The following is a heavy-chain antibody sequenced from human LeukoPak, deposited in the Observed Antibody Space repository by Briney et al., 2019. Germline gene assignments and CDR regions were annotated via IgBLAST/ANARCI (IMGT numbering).Heavy chain of an antibody. Sequence: PGGSLRLSCAASGFAVSSNHMNWVRQAPGKGLEWVSLIHSGGSTYYADSVKGRFTISRDNSRNTLDLQMNTLRAEDTAVYYCARGLAQAGILGVLDYWGQGTLVTVSS. D-gene: IGHD6-13*01. V-gene: IGHV3-53*01. CDR2: IHSGGST. CDR1: GFAVSSNH. CDR3: ARGLAQAGILGVLDY. J-gene: IGHJ4*02.